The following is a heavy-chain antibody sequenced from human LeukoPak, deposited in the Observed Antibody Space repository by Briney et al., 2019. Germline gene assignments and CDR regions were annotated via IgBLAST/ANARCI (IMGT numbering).Heavy chain of an antibody. D-gene: IGHD6-19*01. CDR1: GFTFSSHW. V-gene: IGHV3-74*01. Sequence: GGSLRLSCAASGFTFSSHWMHWVRQAPGKGLVWVSRINSDGSSTSYADSVKGRFTISGDNAKNTLYLQMNSLRAEDTAVYYCARDIGRQWLLHGAYNWFDPWGQGTLVTVSS. CDR3: ARDIGRQWLLHGAYNWFDP. J-gene: IGHJ5*02. CDR2: INSDGSST.